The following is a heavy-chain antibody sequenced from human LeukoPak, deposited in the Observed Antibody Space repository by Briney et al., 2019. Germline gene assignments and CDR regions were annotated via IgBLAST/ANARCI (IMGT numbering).Heavy chain of an antibody. Sequence: GGSLRLSCAASGFSFSNYWMAWVRQAPGKGPEWVANIKPDGSEKYYVDSVEGRFTISRDNAKNSLSLQMGSLTAEDTAVYYCARYGCSSSCYGFDCWGQGTLVTVSS. CDR1: GFSFSNYW. CDR2: IKPDGSEK. J-gene: IGHJ4*02. V-gene: IGHV3-7*05. CDR3: ARYGCSSSCYGFDC. D-gene: IGHD2-2*01.